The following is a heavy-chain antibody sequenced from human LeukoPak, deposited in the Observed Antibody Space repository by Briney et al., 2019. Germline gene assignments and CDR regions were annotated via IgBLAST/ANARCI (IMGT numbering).Heavy chain of an antibody. V-gene: IGHV3-30*04. J-gene: IGHJ4*02. CDR1: GFTFSSYA. CDR3: AKDLPDYGGNSGEDY. Sequence: PGGSLRLSCAASGFTFSSYAMHWVRQAPGKGLEWVAVISYDGSNKYYADSVKGRFTISRDNSKNTLYLQMNSLRAEDTAVYYCAKDLPDYGGNSGEDYWGQGTLVTVSS. CDR2: ISYDGSNK. D-gene: IGHD4-23*01.